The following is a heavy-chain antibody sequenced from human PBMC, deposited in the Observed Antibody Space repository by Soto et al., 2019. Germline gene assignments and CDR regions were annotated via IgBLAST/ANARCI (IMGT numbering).Heavy chain of an antibody. D-gene: IGHD1-1*01. CDR1: GGTFSSHS. J-gene: IGHJ6*02. Sequence: SVKVSCKSSGGTFSSHSINWVRQAPGQGLEWMGGIIPIFGQANFAKKFQGRVTITADEATTTAYMEMSSLTSEDTAVYYCATGSFTSTGGRIGYHYNAMDVWGQGTTVTVSS. V-gene: IGHV1-69*13. CDR3: ATGSFTSTGGRIGYHYNAMDV. CDR2: IIPIFGQA.